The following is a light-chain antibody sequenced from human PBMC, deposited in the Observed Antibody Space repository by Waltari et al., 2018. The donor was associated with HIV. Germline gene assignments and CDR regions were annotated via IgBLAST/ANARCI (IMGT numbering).Light chain of an antibody. J-gene: IGLJ3*02. Sequence: QSALTQPRSVSGSPGQSVTISCTGTSSDVGGYNYVSLYQKPPGKAPNLMIDDVTKRPSGVPDRFSGSKSGNTASLTISGLQAEDEADYYCCSYAGSYTVVFGGGTKLTVL. CDR1: SSDVGGYNY. V-gene: IGLV2-11*01. CDR2: DVT. CDR3: CSYAGSYTVV.